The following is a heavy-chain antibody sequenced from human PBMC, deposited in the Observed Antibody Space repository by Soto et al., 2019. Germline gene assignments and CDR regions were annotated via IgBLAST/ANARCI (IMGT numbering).Heavy chain of an antibody. CDR1: GFTFSSYW. J-gene: IGHJ4*02. Sequence: GGSLRLSCAASGFTFSSYWMSWVRQAPGKGLEWVSVLYSGGTTYYADSVRGRFTISKDSSKNTLYLQMDSLRAEDTAVYYCARDRPPNYYASTGYYLGNWGQGTLVTVSS. D-gene: IGHD3-22*01. CDR3: ARDRPPNYYASTGYYLGN. CDR2: LYSGGTT. V-gene: IGHV3-53*01.